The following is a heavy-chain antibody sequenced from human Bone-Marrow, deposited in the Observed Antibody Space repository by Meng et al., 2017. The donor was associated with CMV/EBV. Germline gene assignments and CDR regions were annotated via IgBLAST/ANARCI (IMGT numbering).Heavy chain of an antibody. CDR3: ARGDHGIVVPAAPDY. Sequence: ASVKVSCKASGYTFTNYDINWVRQAPGQGLEWMGWMNPNSGNTGYAQKFQGRVTITRNTSISTAYMELSSLRSEDTAVYYCARGDHGIVVPAAPDYWGQGTLVTVSS. J-gene: IGHJ4*02. V-gene: IGHV1-8*01. D-gene: IGHD2-2*01. CDR2: MNPNSGNT. CDR1: GYTFTNYD.